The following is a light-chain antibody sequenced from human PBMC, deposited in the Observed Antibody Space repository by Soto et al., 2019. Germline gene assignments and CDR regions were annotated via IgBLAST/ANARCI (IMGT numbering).Light chain of an antibody. J-gene: IGKJ5*01. Sequence: EIVMTQSPATLSVSPGERATLACRASQSVSSNLAWYQQKPGQAPRLLIYGASTRATGIPARFSGSGSGTEFTLTISSLQSEDFAVYYCQQYNNWPPITYGQGTRPEIK. CDR2: GAS. CDR3: QQYNNWPPIT. CDR1: QSVSSN. V-gene: IGKV3-15*01.